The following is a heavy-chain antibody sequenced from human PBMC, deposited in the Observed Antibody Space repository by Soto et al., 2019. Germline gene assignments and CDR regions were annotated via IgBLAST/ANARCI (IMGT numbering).Heavy chain of an antibody. D-gene: IGHD2-15*01. CDR2: LYYSGST. Sequence: QVQLQESGPGLVKPSQTLSLTCTVSGGSISSGDYYWSWICQPPGKGVEWIGYLYYSGSTYYNPSLKSRVTISVDTFKNQFSLKLSSVTAADTAVYYCARVLRSCYNFDYFDYWGQGTLVTVSS. V-gene: IGHV4-30-4*01. CDR1: GGSISSGDYY. CDR3: ARVLRSCYNFDYFDY. J-gene: IGHJ4*02.